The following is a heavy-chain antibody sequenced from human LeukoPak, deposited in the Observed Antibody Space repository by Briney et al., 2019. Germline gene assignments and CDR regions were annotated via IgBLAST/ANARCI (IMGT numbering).Heavy chain of an antibody. Sequence: SETLSLTCAVYGGSFSGYYWSWIRQPPGKGLEWIGGINHSGSTNYNPSLKSRVTISVDTSKNQFSLKLSSVTAADTAVYYCARVLEGSSGQHWYFDLWGRGTLVTVSS. CDR1: GGSFSGYY. CDR2: INHSGST. J-gene: IGHJ2*01. V-gene: IGHV4-34*01. D-gene: IGHD6-19*01. CDR3: ARVLEGSSGQHWYFDL.